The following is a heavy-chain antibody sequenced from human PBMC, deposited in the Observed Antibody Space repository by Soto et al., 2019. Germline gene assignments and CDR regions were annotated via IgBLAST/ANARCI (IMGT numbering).Heavy chain of an antibody. J-gene: IGHJ1*01. Sequence: QVQVVESGGGVVQPGGTLRLSCAASGTYVMHWVRQAPGKGLEWVSAISHDGVSKYYADSVKGRFTISRENSKNTVYVQMDTLTGEATAVYYCATEDHSSGSGGTFFHWGKGTLVTVSS. CDR2: ISHDGVSK. CDR1: GTYV. D-gene: IGHD3-22*01. CDR3: ATEDHSSGSGGTFFH. V-gene: IGHV3-30*03.